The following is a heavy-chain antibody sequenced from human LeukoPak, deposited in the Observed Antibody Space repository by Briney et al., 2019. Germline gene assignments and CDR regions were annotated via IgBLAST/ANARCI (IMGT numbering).Heavy chain of an antibody. CDR2: MNWNGGST. V-gene: IGHV3-20*04. CDR3: ARGTLKAAATDFDY. Sequence: GGSLRLSCAASGFXFDDYGMSWVRQAPGKGLEWVSCMNWNGGSTGYADSVKGRCTISRDNAKNSLYLQMNSLRAEDTALYYCARGTLKAAATDFDYWGQGTLVTVSS. CDR1: GFXFDDYG. J-gene: IGHJ4*02. D-gene: IGHD6-13*01.